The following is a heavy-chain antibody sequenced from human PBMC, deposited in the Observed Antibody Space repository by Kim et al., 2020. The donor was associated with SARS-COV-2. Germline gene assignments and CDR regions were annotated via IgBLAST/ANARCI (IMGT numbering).Heavy chain of an antibody. V-gene: IGHV3-53*01. D-gene: IGHD6-13*01. J-gene: IGHJ6*02. CDR1: WFTVSSNY. CDR3: ARASGIAAAGTDLYYYYYGMDV. Sequence: GGSLRLSCAASWFTVSSNYMSWVRQAPGKGLEWVSVIYSGGSTYYADSVKGRFTISRDNSKNTLYLQMNSLRAEDTAVYYCARASGIAAAGTDLYYYYYGMDVWGQGTTVTVSS. CDR2: IYSGGST.